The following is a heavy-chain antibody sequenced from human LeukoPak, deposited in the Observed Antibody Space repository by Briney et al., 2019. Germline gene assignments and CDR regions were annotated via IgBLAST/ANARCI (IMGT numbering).Heavy chain of an antibody. CDR3: ARLPVGVDGPGGYYFDY. J-gene: IGHJ4*02. D-gene: IGHD1-26*01. CDR2: SRNKTKSYTT. CDR1: GFTLSDYY. Sequence: GGSLRLSCAASGFTLSDYYMDWVRQAPGKGLEWVGRSRNKTKSYTTDYAPSVKGRFTISRDDPKNSLYLQMDSLRTEDTAVYFCARLPVGVDGPGGYYFDYWGQGTLVTVSS. V-gene: IGHV3-72*01.